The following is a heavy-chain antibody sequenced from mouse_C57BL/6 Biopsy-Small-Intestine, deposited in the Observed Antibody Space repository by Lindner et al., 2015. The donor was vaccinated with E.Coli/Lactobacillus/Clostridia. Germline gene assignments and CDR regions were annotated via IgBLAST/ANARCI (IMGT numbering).Heavy chain of an antibody. CDR3: ARVFGDEIASAGPDAFDI. Sequence: SVKVSCKASGYTFTDYYIHWVRQAPGQGLESMGRINPNSGGTNYAQKFQGRVTMTRDTSISTAYMELSRLRSDDTAVYYCARVFGDEIASAGPDAFDIWGQGTMVTVSS. D-gene: IGHD6-1*01. CDR2: INPNSGGT. J-gene: IGHJ3*01. CDR1: GYTFTDYY. V-gene: IGHV1-18*01.